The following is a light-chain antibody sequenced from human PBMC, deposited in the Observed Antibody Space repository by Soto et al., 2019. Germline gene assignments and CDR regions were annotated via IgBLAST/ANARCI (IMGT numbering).Light chain of an antibody. J-gene: IGLJ3*02. CDR2: EVS. Sequence: QSVLTQPPSASGSPGQSVTISCTGTSSDVGGYNYVSWYQQHPGKAPKLMIYEVSKRPSGVPDCFSGSKSGNTASLTVSGLQAEDEADYYCNSYAGSNNWVFGGGTKLTVL. CDR1: SSDVGGYNY. CDR3: NSYAGSNNWV. V-gene: IGLV2-8*01.